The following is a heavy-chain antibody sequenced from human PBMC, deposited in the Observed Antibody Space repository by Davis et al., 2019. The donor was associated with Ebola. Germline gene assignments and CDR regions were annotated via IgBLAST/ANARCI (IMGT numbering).Heavy chain of an antibody. V-gene: IGHV1-8*01. J-gene: IGHJ6*02. CDR1: GYTFTSYD. D-gene: IGHD6-19*01. CDR3: ARGYSSGWPYYYYYGMGV. Sequence: AASVKVSCKASGYTFTSYDINWVRQATGQGLEWMGWMNPNSGNTGYAQKFQGRIPMTRNISISTAYMELSSLRSEDTAVYYCARGYSSGWPYYYYYGMGVWGQGTTVTVSS. CDR2: MNPNSGNT.